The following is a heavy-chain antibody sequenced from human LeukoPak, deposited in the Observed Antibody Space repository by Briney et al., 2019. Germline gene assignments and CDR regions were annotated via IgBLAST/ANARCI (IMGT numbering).Heavy chain of an antibody. Sequence: ASVKVSCKVSGYTLTELSMHWVRQAPGKGLEWMGGFDPEDGETIYAQKFQGRVTITRDTSASTSYMELSSLTSEDTAIYYCALTDYGDYWGQGTLVTVSS. CDR2: FDPEDGET. V-gene: IGHV1-24*01. CDR1: GYTLTELS. CDR3: ALTDYGDY. J-gene: IGHJ4*02.